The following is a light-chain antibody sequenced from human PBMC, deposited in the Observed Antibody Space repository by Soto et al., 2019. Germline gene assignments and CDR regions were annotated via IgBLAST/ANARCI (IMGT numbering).Light chain of an antibody. CDR2: VAS. CDR3: QQSYSTPYT. Sequence: DIQMTQSPSSLSASVGDRVTITCRASQSISSYLNWYQQKPGKAPKFLIYVASNLQSGVPSRFSGSGSGTDFTLTINSLQPEDFATYYCQQSYSTPYTFGQGTKLEIK. V-gene: IGKV1-39*01. CDR1: QSISSY. J-gene: IGKJ2*01.